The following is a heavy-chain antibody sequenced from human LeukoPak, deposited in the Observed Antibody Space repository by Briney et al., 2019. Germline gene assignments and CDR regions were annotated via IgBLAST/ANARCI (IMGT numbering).Heavy chain of an antibody. CDR2: INSDGSST. J-gene: IGHJ3*02. CDR1: GFTFSSYW. D-gene: IGHD2-15*01. Sequence: GGSLRLSCAASGFTFSSYWMQWVRQAPGKGLVWVSRINSDGSSTSYADSVKGRFTISRDDAKNSLYLQMNSLRAEDTAVYYCATNLIVVVPAATGGAFDIWGQGTMVTVSS. CDR3: ATNLIVVVPAATGGAFDI. V-gene: IGHV3-74*01.